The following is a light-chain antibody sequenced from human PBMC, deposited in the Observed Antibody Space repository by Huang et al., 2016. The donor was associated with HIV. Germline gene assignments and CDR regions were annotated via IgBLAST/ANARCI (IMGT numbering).Light chain of an antibody. CDR1: QSISNK. CDR3: QQYSNWPPRT. V-gene: IGKV3-15*01. J-gene: IGKJ1*01. CDR2: DAS. Sequence: EILMTQSPATLSVSPGERATLSCRASQSISNKLAWYQQKPGQAPRLLIYDASTRATGIPARFSGSGSGTEFTLTISSLQSEDFAVYYCQQYSNWPPRTFGQGTKVHI.